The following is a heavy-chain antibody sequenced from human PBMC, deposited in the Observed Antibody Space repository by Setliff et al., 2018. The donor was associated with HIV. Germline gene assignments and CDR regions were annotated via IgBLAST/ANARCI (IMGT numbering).Heavy chain of an antibody. CDR1: GGSITSNNHY. J-gene: IGHJ6*03. D-gene: IGHD3-10*01. CDR2: IYYSGTT. Sequence: SETLSLTCAVSGGSITSNNHYWGWTRQPPGKGLEWIGTIYYSGTTYYNPSLKSRVTISVDTSKNQFSLKLSSVTAADTAVYYCASSYGSGSYYENYYYYYYMDVWGKGTTVTVSS. V-gene: IGHV4-39*07. CDR3: ASSYGSGSYYENYYYYYYMDV.